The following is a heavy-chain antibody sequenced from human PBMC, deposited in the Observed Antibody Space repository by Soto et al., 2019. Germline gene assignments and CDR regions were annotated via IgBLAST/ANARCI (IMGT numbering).Heavy chain of an antibody. J-gene: IGHJ6*02. V-gene: IGHV1-18*04. CDR2: ISAYNGNT. CDR3: ARDWSYLRLTGYYSYYGMDV. D-gene: IGHD3-9*01. Sequence: ASVKVSCKASGYTFTSYGISWVRQAPGQGLEWMGWISAYNGNTNYAQKLQGRVTMTTDTSTSTAYMELRSLRSDDTAVYYCARDWSYLRLTGYYSYYGMDVWGQGTTVTVSS. CDR1: GYTFTSYG.